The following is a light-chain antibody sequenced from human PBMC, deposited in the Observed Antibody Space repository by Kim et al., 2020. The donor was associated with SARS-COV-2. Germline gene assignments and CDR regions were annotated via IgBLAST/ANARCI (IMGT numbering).Light chain of an antibody. CDR3: QVWDSSSDHL. J-gene: IGLJ2*01. CDR1: NIGSKS. Sequence: VAPGKTARITCWGNNIGSKSVHWYQQKPGQAHVLVIYYDSDRPSGIPERFSGSNSGNTATLTISRVEAGDEADYYCQVWDSSSDHLFGGGTQLTVL. V-gene: IGLV3-21*04. CDR2: YDS.